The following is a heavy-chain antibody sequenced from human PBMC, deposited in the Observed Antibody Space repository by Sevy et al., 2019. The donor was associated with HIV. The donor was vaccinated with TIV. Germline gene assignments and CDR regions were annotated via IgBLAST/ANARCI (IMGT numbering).Heavy chain of an antibody. J-gene: IGHJ3*02. CDR2: ISGDTYYT. V-gene: IGHV3-21*01. Sequence: GGSLRLSCNASGITFSTSVMNWVRQSPDRGLEWVSSISGDTYYTHYADSMRGRFIVSRDNAKNSLFLEMNSLTVEDTAVYYCTRASLLGYCSTTSCYYAFGIWGPGTVVTVSS. CDR3: TRASLLGYCSTTSCYYAFGI. D-gene: IGHD2-2*01. CDR1: GITFSTSV.